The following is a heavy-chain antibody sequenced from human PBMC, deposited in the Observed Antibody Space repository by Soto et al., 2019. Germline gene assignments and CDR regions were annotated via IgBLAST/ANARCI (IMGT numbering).Heavy chain of an antibody. CDR3: ARSPRTSPYFDY. CDR2: IYPGDSET. CDR1: GYTFSNFW. D-gene: IGHD2-2*01. J-gene: IGHJ4*02. Sequence: GESLNIACQCSGYTFSNFWIAWVRQLPGKWLGYIGLIYPGDSETRYSPSFHGKVTISAHTPIGTAYLQWSSIEASDSAFYYCARSPRTSPYFDYWGQGALVTVSS. V-gene: IGHV5-51*04.